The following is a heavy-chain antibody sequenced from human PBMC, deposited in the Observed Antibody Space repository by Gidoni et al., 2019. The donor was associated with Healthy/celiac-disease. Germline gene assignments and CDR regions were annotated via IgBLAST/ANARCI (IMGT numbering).Heavy chain of an antibody. CDR1: GCTFRSSA. J-gene: IGHJ6*02. Sequence: EVQLLESGGGLVQPGGALRLSCAASGCTFRSSAMSWVRQAPGKGLEGVSAISGSGGSTYYADSVKGRFTISRNNSKNTLYLQMNSLRAEDTAVYYCAKGGYKSYGMDVWGQGTTVTVSS. V-gene: IGHV3-23*01. CDR3: AKGGYKSYGMDV. CDR2: ISGSGGST. D-gene: IGHD5-12*01.